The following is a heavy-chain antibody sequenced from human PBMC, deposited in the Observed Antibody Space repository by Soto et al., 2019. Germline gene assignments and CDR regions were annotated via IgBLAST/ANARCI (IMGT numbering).Heavy chain of an antibody. V-gene: IGHV3-30*18. CDR3: AKFYGGNSAHTYTIDP. CDR2: ISYDGSNK. CDR1: AFTLSPER. D-gene: IGHD2-21*02. Sequence: LRDSWRCSAFTLSPERLHLGRQAPGKGLEWVAVISYDGSNKYYADSVKGRFTISRDNSKNTLFLQMNSLRADDTAVYYCAKFYGGNSAHTYTIDPWGQG. J-gene: IGHJ5*02.